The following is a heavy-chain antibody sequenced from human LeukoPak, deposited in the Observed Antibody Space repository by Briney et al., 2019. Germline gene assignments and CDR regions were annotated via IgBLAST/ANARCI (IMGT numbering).Heavy chain of an antibody. D-gene: IGHD5-12*01. CDR2: ISGSAGEI. J-gene: IGHJ5*02. CDR1: GFTFRSFA. V-gene: IGHV3-23*01. Sequence: QTGGSLRLSCAASGFTFRSFAMMWFRQAPGKGPEWVSSISGSAGEIYYADTVKGRFTISRDNSKNKLYLQMDSLRAEDTAVYYCASRHPDIASPWGQGTLVTVSS. CDR3: ASRHPDIASP.